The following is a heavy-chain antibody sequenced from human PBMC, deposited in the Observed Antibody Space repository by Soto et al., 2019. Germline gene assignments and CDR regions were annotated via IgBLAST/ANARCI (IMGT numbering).Heavy chain of an antibody. Sequence: QVQLQESGPGLVKPSQTLSLTCTVSGGSISSGEYHWSWIRQSPGKGLEWIAYIYYSGGTNYNPSLESRVTIPLDPSNNQVSLNLSSVTAEDTAVYYCARGTWGGYKRYYFDFWGQGTLVTVSS. J-gene: IGHJ4*02. CDR3: ARGTWGGYKRYYFDF. V-gene: IGHV4-30-4*01. D-gene: IGHD3-3*01. CDR2: IYYSGGT. CDR1: GGSISSGEYH.